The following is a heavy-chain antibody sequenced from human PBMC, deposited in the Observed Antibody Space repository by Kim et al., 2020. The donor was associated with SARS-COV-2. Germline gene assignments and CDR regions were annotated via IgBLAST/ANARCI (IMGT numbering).Heavy chain of an antibody. D-gene: IGHD6-25*01. J-gene: IGHJ6*03. CDR3: SAAPHYYYYYMDV. Sequence: YADPVKGRFTISRDNSKNTLYLQMNSLRAEDTAVYYCSAAPHYYYYYMDVWGKGTTVTVSS. V-gene: IGHV3-23*01.